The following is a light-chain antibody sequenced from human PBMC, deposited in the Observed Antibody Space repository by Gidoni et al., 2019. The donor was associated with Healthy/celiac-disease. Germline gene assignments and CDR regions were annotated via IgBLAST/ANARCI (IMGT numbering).Light chain of an antibody. V-gene: IGLV3-21*03. Sequence: SYVLTQPPPAAVAPGKTARITCGGNNIGSKSVHWYQQKPGQAPVLVVYDDSDRPSGIPERFSGSNSGNTATLTISRVEAGDEADYYCQVWDSSSDPNWVFGGGTKLTVL. J-gene: IGLJ3*02. CDR1: NIGSKS. CDR3: QVWDSSSDPNWV. CDR2: DDS.